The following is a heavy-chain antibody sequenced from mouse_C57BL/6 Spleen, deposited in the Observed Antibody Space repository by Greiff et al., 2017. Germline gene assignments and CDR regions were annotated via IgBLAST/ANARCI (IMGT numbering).Heavy chain of an antibody. CDR3: ARGGYYGGGAFAY. Sequence: QVQLKQSGAELVKPGASVKMSCKASGYTFTTYPIEWMKQNHGKSLEWIGKFHTYNDDTKYNEKFKGKATLTVEKTASTVYLELSRLTSDDSAVYYCARGGYYGGGAFAYWGQGTLVTVSA. J-gene: IGHJ3*01. CDR1: GYTFTTYP. D-gene: IGHD1-1*01. V-gene: IGHV1-47*01. CDR2: FHTYNDDT.